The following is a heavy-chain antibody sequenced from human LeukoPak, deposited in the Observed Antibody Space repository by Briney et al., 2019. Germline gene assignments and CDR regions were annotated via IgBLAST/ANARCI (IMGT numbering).Heavy chain of an antibody. CDR1: GFTFDDYA. J-gene: IGHJ6*02. Sequence: PGRSLRLSCAASGFTFDDYAMHWVRQAPGKGLEWVSGISWNSGSIGYADSVKGRFTISRDNAKNSLYLQMNSLRAEDTALYYCAATEWLRYGMDVWGQGTKVTVSS. V-gene: IGHV3-9*01. D-gene: IGHD5-12*01. CDR2: ISWNSGSI. CDR3: AATEWLRYGMDV.